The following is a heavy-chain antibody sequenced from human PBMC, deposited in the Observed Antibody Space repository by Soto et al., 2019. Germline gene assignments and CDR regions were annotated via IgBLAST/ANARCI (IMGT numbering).Heavy chain of an antibody. V-gene: IGHV2-5*02. J-gene: IGHJ5*02. CDR2: IYWDDDK. Sequence: SGPTLVNPTQTLTLTCTFSGFSLSTSGVGVGWIRQPPGKALEWLALIYWDDDKRYSPSLKSRLTITKDTSKNQVVLTMTNMDPVDTATYYCAHRNPPYYSSGSYWFDPWSQGTLVTVSS. CDR3: AHRNPPYYSSGSYWFDP. D-gene: IGHD3-10*01. CDR1: GFSLSTSGVG.